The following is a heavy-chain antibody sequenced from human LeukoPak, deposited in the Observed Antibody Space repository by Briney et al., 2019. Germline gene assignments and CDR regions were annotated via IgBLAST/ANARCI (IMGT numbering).Heavy chain of an antibody. CDR3: ARDFSEGWLVRHYYYNYYMDV. CDR2: IYTSGST. D-gene: IGHD6-19*01. CDR1: GGSISSYY. Sequence: SETLSLTCTVSGGSISSYYWSWIRQPAGKGLEWIGRIYTSGSTNYNPSLKSRVTMSVDTSKNQFSLKLSSVTAADTTVYYCARDFSEGWLVRHYYYNYYMDVWAKGPRSPSP. J-gene: IGHJ6*03. V-gene: IGHV4-4*07.